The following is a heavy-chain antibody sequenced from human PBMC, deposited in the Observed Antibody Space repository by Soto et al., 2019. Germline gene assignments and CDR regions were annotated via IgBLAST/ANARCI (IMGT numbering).Heavy chain of an antibody. Sequence: SQTLSLTCTVSGGSISSYYWSLLRQPPGKGLEWIGYIYYSGSTNYNPSLKSRVTISVDTSKNQFSLKLSSVTAADTAVYYCARQSIAAPLFDYWGQGTLVTVSS. J-gene: IGHJ4*02. CDR1: GGSISSYY. CDR3: ARQSIAAPLFDY. D-gene: IGHD6-6*01. V-gene: IGHV4-59*01. CDR2: IYYSGST.